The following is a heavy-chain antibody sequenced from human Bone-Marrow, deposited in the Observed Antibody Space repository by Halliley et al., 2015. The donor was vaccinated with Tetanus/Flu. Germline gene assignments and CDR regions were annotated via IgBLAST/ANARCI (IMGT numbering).Heavy chain of an antibody. CDR1: GGSISSGNW. J-gene: IGHJ3*02. Sequence: TLSLTCVVSGGSISSGNWWSWVRQSPGGGLEWLGDIHQRGPTNDNPSHKSRVIISLGKTKNQFSLNLRSVTSSDSAFYYCARKSYYDSFDIWGQGIMFTVSS. CDR3: ARKSYYDSFDI. V-gene: IGHV4-4*02. CDR2: IHQRGPT. D-gene: IGHD3-10*01.